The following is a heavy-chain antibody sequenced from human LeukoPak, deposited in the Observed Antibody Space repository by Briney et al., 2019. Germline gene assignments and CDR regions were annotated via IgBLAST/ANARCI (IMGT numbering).Heavy chain of an antibody. CDR2: FTHSGST. D-gene: IGHD3-22*01. CDR1: GGSFSGYY. V-gene: IGHV4-34*01. CDR3: ATEGYYDSSGYYQYYFDY. Sequence: PSETLSLTCAVYGGSFSGYYWSWFSQPPATALALIGAFTHSGSTNYNPSLKSRVTISVDTSKNQFSLKLSSVTAADTAVYYCATEGYYDSSGYYQYYFDYWGQGTLVTVSS. J-gene: IGHJ4*02.